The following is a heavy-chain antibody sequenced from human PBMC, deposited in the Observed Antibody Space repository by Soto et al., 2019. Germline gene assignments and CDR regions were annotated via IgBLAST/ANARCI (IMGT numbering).Heavy chain of an antibody. CDR2: LNGSGEST. CDR1: GFTYSNYA. D-gene: IGHD2-21*02. CDR3: ARQVYTVVTPFDY. J-gene: IGHJ4*02. Sequence: GWSLRLSCAASGFTYSNYAMTLVRQAPGKGLEWVSCLNGSGESTSSADSVKGRFAISRDDAKNSLFLEMTSLRGDDTAVYFCARQVYTVVTPFDYWGEGTQVTVSS. V-gene: IGHV3-23*01.